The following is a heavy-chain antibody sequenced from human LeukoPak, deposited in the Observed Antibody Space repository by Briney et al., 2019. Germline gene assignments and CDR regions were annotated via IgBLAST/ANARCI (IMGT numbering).Heavy chain of an antibody. CDR1: EYTFTDYY. Sequence: ASVKVSCKALEYTFTDYYIHWVRQAPGQGLEWMGWINPKSGSRVTNYARKFQGRITMTTDTSTTTAYLELSRLKSDDTAVYYCAKGHYDGDHPHYEGGSVDSWGQGTHITVSS. D-gene: IGHD2-21*01. CDR2: INPKSGSRVT. J-gene: IGHJ4*02. V-gene: IGHV1-2*02. CDR3: AKGHYDGDHPHYEGGSVDS.